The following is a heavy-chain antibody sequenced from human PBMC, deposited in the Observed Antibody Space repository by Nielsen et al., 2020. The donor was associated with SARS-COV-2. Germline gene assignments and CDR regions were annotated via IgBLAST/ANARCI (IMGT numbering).Heavy chain of an antibody. Sequence: GGSLRLSCAASEFAFSDFYMTWIRQAPGKGLEWVSYISSNTGSYTNYADSVKGRFTISRDNAKASLYLQLDSLRPEDTAVYYCARFRSGGYWYFDVWGRGTLVTVSS. V-gene: IGHV3-11*03. J-gene: IGHJ2*01. D-gene: IGHD3-3*01. CDR2: ISSNTGSYT. CDR3: ARFRSGGYWYFDV. CDR1: EFAFSDFY.